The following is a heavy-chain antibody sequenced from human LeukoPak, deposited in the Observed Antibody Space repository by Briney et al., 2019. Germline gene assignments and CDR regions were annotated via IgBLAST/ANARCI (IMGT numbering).Heavy chain of an antibody. J-gene: IGHJ4*02. CDR3: ARVRGSESFYRSCDF. V-gene: IGHV3-7*01. CDR1: GFPFNTYW. CDR2: IKEDGSKT. D-gene: IGHD1-26*01. Sequence: PGGSLRLSCAASGFPFNTYWMTWVRQAPGKGLEWVARIKEDGSKTYYVDSVRGRFTISRDNAKNSLYLQINSLRVDDTAVYYCARVRGSESFYRSCDFWGQGTLLTVSS.